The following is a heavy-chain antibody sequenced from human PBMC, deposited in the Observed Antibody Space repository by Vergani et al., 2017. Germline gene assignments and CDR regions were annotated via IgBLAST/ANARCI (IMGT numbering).Heavy chain of an antibody. Sequence: QLQLQESGSGLVKPSQTLSLTCAVSGGSISSGGYSWSWIRQPPGKGLEWIGYIYHSGSTYYNPSLKSRVTISVDRSKNQFSLKLSSVTAADTAVYYCAREGGSGSWDSDAFDIWGQGRMVTVSS. D-gene: IGHD3-10*01. CDR1: GGSISSGGYS. J-gene: IGHJ3*02. V-gene: IGHV4-30-2*01. CDR2: IYHSGST. CDR3: AREGGSGSWDSDAFDI.